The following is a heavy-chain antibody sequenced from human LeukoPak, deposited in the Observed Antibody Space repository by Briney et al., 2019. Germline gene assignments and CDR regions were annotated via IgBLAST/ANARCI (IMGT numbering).Heavy chain of an antibody. J-gene: IGHJ4*02. Sequence: GGSLRLSCAASGFTFARTWMHWVRQAPGKGLEWVSLINNDGSTTNYADSVKGRFTISRDNAKNTVYLQMNSLRVEDAAVYYCAIGGTYGSGSWGQGTLVTVSS. CDR2: INNDGSTT. CDR1: GFTFARTW. CDR3: AIGGTYGSGS. D-gene: IGHD3-10*01. V-gene: IGHV3-74*01.